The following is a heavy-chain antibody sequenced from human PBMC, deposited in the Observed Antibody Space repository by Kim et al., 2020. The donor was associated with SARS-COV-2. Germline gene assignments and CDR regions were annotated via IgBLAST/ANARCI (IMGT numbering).Heavy chain of an antibody. CDR2: ISSGSNSI. V-gene: IGHV3-21*01. D-gene: IGHD7-27*01. CDR1: GFTFSSFS. Sequence: GGSLRLSCEASGFTFSSFSVNWVRQAPGTGLEWISSISSGSNSIKYADSVKGRFIVSRDNSKNSLFLEMNNLRAEDSAIYFCTRGTSAFGPTGAFDLWGQGTPVTVSS. CDR3: TRGTSAFGPTGAFDL. J-gene: IGHJ3*01.